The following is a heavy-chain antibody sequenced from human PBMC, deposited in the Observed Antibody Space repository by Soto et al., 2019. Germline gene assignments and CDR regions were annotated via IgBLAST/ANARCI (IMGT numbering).Heavy chain of an antibody. CDR2: ISGSDDST. Sequence: QSGGSLRLSCAASGFTFSSYAMGWVRQAPGKGLEWVSAISGSDDSTDYADSVKGRFTISRDHSKSTLYLQMSSLGAEDTAVYYCAKAGAGAGTYDAFDIWGQGTMVTVSS. CDR3: AKAGAGAGTYDAFDI. J-gene: IGHJ3*02. V-gene: IGHV3-23*01. CDR1: GFTFSSYA. D-gene: IGHD6-19*01.